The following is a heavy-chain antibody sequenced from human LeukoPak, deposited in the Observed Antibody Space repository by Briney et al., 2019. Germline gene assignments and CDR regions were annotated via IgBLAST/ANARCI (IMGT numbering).Heavy chain of an antibody. CDR2: INPDGSST. CDR1: GFAFSTYW. CDR3: TRDFDAATGY. Sequence: PGGSLRLSCGASGFAFSTYWMHWVRQAPGKGLVWVSRINPDGSSTGYADSVRGRFTISRDNAKNTLYLQMNSLRADDTAVYYCTRDFDAATGYWGQGTLVTVSS. D-gene: IGHD3-9*01. J-gene: IGHJ4*02. V-gene: IGHV3-74*01.